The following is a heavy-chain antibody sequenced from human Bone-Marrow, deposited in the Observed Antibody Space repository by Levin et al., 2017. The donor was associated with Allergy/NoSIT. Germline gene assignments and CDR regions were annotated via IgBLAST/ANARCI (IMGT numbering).Heavy chain of an antibody. CDR2: IYYSGST. J-gene: IGHJ6*02. V-gene: IGHV4-59*08. CDR3: ARQRSAPISTSHYDGMDV. CDR1: GGSISSYY. D-gene: IGHD2-2*01. Sequence: SQTLSLTCTVSGGSISSYYWSWIRQPPGKGLEWIGYIYYSGSTNYNPSLKSRVTISVDTSKNQFSLKLSSVTAADTAVYYCARQRSAPISTSHYDGMDVWGQGTTVTVSS.